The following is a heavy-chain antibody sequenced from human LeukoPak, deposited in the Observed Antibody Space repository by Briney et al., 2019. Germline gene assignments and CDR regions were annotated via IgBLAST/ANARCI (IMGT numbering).Heavy chain of an antibody. V-gene: IGHV4-59*01. CDR1: GRSISSYY. CDR2: IYYSGST. J-gene: IGHJ6*02. D-gene: IGHD3-10*01. CDR3: ARDLRGYGMDG. Sequence: KPSDTQSLPCTVSGRSISSYYWSWIRQPPGQGLVWIGYIYYSGSTNYNPSLKSRVTISVDTSKNQFSLKLSSVTAADTAVYYCARDLRGYGMDGWGQGTTVTVSS.